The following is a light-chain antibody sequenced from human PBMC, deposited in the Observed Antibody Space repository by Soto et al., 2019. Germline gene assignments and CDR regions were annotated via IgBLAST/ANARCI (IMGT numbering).Light chain of an antibody. Sequence: QSVLTQPASVSGSPGQSITISCTGTSSDVGGYNYVSWYQQHPGKAPKLMIYEVNKRPSGVSNRFSGSKSGNTASLTISGLQAEDEADYYCSSYTTSDNWIFGGGTKLTVL. CDR3: SSYTTSDNWI. J-gene: IGLJ2*01. CDR1: SSDVGGYNY. CDR2: EVN. V-gene: IGLV2-14*01.